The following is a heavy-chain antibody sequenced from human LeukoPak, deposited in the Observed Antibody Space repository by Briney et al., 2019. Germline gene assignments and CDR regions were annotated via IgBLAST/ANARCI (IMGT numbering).Heavy chain of an antibody. CDR2: INPNSGGT. V-gene: IGHV1-2*02. Sequence: ASVKVSCKASGYTFTGYYMHWVRQAPGQGLAWMGWINPNSGGTNYAQKFQGRVTMTRDTSISTAYMELSRLRSDDTAVYYCARSVAGTPYYFDYWGQGTLVTVSS. CDR3: ARSVAGTPYYFDY. D-gene: IGHD6-19*01. CDR1: GYTFTGYY. J-gene: IGHJ4*02.